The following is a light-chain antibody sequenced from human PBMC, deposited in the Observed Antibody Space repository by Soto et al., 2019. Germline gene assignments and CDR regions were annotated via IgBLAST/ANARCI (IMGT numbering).Light chain of an antibody. J-gene: IGLJ3*02. CDR3: QLWHSSGDHSV. V-gene: IGLV3-21*02. CDR1: NIGSES. CDR2: DDS. Sequence: SYELTQPPSVSVAPGQTARITCGGNNIGSESVHWYQQKPGQAPVVVVYDDSDRPSGIPERFSGSNSGNTATLTISRVEGGDEADYYCQLWHSSGDHSVFGGGTKLTVL.